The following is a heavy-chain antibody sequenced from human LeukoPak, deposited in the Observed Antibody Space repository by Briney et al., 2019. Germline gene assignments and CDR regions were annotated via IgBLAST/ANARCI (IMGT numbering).Heavy chain of an antibody. CDR3: ARTRDIGVVPGAPFYY. D-gene: IGHD2-2*01. Sequence: GRCLRPSCAPSASTASRLWTHWVRHVPEKRLLWVSRISADVRSTTYAASVKGRFTIPRNNPKNTLYMQMNSLGVEDTAVYFCARTRDIGVVPGAPFYYWGQGTLVTVSS. V-gene: IGHV3-74*01. CDR1: ASTASRLW. CDR2: ISADVRST. J-gene: IGHJ4*02.